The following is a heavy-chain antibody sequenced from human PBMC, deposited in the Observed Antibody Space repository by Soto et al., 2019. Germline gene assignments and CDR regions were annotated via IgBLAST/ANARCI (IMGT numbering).Heavy chain of an antibody. J-gene: IGHJ4*02. V-gene: IGHV4-34*01. CDR3: ARIDSWALNFDY. CDR1: GGSFTGYY. CDR2: INHSGST. D-gene: IGHD6-13*01. Sequence: SETLSLTCAVYGGSFTGYYWSWIRQPPGKRLEWIGEINHSGSTKYNPSLESRVTILLDTSKTQFSLKLSSVTAEDTAMYYCARIDSWALNFDYWGLGTLVTVSS.